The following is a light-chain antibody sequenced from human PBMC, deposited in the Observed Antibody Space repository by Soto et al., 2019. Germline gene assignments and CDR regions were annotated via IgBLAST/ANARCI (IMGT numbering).Light chain of an antibody. CDR1: SSDVGGYNY. V-gene: IGLV2-14*01. CDR3: SSYTSSSTLV. Sequence: QSVLTQPASVSGSPGQSITISCTGTSSDVGGYNYVSWYQQHPGKAPKLMIYDVSNRPSGVSNRFSGSKSGHTASLTISGLQAEDEADYYCSSYTSSSTLVFGTGTQLTVL. J-gene: IGLJ1*01. CDR2: DVS.